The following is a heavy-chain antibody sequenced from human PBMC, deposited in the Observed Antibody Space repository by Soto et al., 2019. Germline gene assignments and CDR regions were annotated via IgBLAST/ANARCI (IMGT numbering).Heavy chain of an antibody. Sequence: GGSLRLSCAASGFTFSTYGMTWVRQAPGKGLEWVSGISGSGGGTYYADSVKGRFTISRDNSKNTLYLQMNTLRAEDTAVYYCAKVWSGSYFDYWGQGTLVTVSS. J-gene: IGHJ4*02. D-gene: IGHD3-3*01. CDR1: GFTFSTYG. CDR2: ISGSGGGT. V-gene: IGHV3-23*01. CDR3: AKVWSGSYFDY.